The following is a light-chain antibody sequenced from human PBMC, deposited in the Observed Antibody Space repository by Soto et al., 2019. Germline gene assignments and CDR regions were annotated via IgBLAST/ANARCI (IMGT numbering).Light chain of an antibody. V-gene: IGLV1-40*01. Sequence: QSVLTQPLSVSGAPGQRVTISCTGSSSNFGANFDVQWYQQFPGTAPKLLIYGDTIRPSGVPDRFSGFKSGTSASLAITGLQAEDEADYYCQSYDTRLRWVFGGGTKLTVL. J-gene: IGLJ2*01. CDR1: SSNFGANFD. CDR3: QSYDTRLRWV. CDR2: GDT.